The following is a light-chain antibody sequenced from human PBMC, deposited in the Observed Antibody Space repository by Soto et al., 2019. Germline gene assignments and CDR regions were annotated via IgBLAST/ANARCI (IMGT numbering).Light chain of an antibody. V-gene: IGKV3-15*01. CDR3: QQYNSWPPIT. Sequence: EIVMTQSPDTLYVSPGEGATLSCRASQSVRTKLACYQQKAGQAPRLLIYGASTRATGIPDRFSGSGSGTEFTLTISSLQSEDFAVYYCQQYNSWPPITFGQGTRLEIK. CDR1: QSVRTK. CDR2: GAS. J-gene: IGKJ5*01.